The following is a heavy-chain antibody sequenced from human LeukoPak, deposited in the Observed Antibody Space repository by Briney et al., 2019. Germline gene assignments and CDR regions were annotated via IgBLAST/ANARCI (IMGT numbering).Heavy chain of an antibody. V-gene: IGHV3-11*04. J-gene: IGHJ3*02. Sequence: GGSLRLSCAASGFSFSDYYMTWIRQAPGKGLEWVSYITSSGSTVFYADSVKGRLTISRDNAKKSLYLQMNSLRAEDTAVYYCARAGNDAFDIWGQGTMVTVSS. CDR3: ARAGNDAFDI. CDR2: ITSSGSTV. CDR1: GFSFSDYY.